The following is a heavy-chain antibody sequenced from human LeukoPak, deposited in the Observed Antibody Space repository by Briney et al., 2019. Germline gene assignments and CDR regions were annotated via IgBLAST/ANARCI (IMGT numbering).Heavy chain of an antibody. J-gene: IGHJ6*04. CDR1: GYTFTVYY. CDR3: ARAGYYGSGSLMDV. V-gene: IGHV1-2*02. Sequence: ASVKVSCKASGYTFTVYYMHWVRQAPGQGLEWMGWINPNSGGTNYAQKFQGRVTMTRDTSISTAYMELSRLRSDDAAVYYCARAGYYGSGSLMDVWGKGTTVTISS. CDR2: INPNSGGT. D-gene: IGHD3-10*01.